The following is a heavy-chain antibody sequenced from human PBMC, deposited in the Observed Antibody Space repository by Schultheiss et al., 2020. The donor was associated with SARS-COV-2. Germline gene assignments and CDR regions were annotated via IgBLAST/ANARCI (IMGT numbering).Heavy chain of an antibody. Sequence: GESLKISCAASGFTFSSYWMHWVRQAPGKGLVWVSRINSDGSSTSYADSVKGRFTISRDNSKNTLYLQMNRLRAEDTAVYYCAGGEDYLFGELLYVDYYYGMDVWGQGTTVTVSS. CDR2: INSDGSST. CDR3: AGGEDYLFGELLYVDYYYGMDV. D-gene: IGHD3-10*02. J-gene: IGHJ6*02. V-gene: IGHV3-74*01. CDR1: GFTFSSYW.